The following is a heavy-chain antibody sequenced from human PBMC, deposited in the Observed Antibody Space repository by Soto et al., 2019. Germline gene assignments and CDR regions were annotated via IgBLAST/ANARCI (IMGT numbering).Heavy chain of an antibody. CDR1: GFTFSSYA. D-gene: IGHD2-15*01. V-gene: IGHV3-23*01. Sequence: EVQLLESGGGLVQPGGSLRLSCAASGFTFSSYAMSWVRQAPGKGLEWVSAISGSGGSTYYADSVKGRFTISRDNSKNTLYLQMNSLRAEDTAVYYCAKSINLILVVVAAAFDYWGQGTLVTVSS. CDR3: AKSINLILVVVAAAFDY. J-gene: IGHJ4*02. CDR2: ISGSGGST.